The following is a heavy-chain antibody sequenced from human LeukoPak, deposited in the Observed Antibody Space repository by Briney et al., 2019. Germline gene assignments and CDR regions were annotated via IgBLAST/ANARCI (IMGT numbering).Heavy chain of an antibody. CDR1: GDSVSSNSAA. D-gene: IGHD3-22*01. CDR2: TYYRSKWYN. CDR3: ARWSHYYDSSGSNDY. V-gene: IGHV6-1*01. Sequence: SQTLSLTCAISGDSVSSNSAAWSWIRQSPSRGLEWLGRTYYRSKWYNDYAVSVKSRITINPDTSKNQFSLQLNSVTPEDTAVYYCARWSHYYDSSGSNDYWGQGTLVTVSP. J-gene: IGHJ4*02.